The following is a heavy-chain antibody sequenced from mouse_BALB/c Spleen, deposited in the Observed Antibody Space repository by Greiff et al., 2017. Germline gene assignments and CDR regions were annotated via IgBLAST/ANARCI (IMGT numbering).Heavy chain of an antibody. CDR3: ARHVGGSRYWYFDV. J-gene: IGHJ1*01. V-gene: IGHV5-12-2*01. Sequence: EVKLMESGGGLVQPGGSLKLSCAASGFTFSSYTMSWVRQTPEKRLEWVAYISNGGGSTYYPDTVKGRFTISRDNAKNTLYLQMSSLKSEDTAMYYCARHVGGSRYWYFDVWGAGTTVTVSS. D-gene: IGHD1-3*01. CDR2: ISNGGGST. CDR1: GFTFSSYT.